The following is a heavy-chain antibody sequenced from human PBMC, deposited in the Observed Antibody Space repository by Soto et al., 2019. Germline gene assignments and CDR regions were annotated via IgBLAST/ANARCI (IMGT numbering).Heavy chain of an antibody. CDR3: ATAKSSSSWYYYYYYCMDV. J-gene: IGHJ6*01. D-gene: IGHD6-13*01. CDR1: GGSFSGYY. Sequence: SETLSLTCAVYGGSFSGYYWSWIRQPPGKGLEWIGEINHSGSTNYNPSLKSLVTISVDTSKNQFSLKLSSVTAADTAVYYCATAKSSSSWYYYYYYCMDVWGQGNTVTVCS. V-gene: IGHV4-34*01. CDR2: INHSGST.